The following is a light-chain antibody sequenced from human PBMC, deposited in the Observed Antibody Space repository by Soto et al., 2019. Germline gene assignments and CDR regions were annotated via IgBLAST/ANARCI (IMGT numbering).Light chain of an antibody. Sequence: IRMTQSPSSLSASTGDRVTITCRASQGISSYLAWYQQKPGKAPKLLIYAASTLQSGVPSRFSGSGSGTDFTLTISCLQSEDFATYYCQQYYSYPPTFGGGTKVEIK. J-gene: IGKJ4*01. CDR3: QQYYSYPPT. CDR1: QGISSY. V-gene: IGKV1-8*01. CDR2: AAS.